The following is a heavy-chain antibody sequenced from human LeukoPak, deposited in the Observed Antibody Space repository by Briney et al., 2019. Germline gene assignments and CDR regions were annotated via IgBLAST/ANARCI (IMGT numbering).Heavy chain of an antibody. V-gene: IGHV4-4*07. D-gene: IGHD6-13*01. CDR1: GGSIGNYF. Sequence: SETLSLTCTVSGGSIGNYFWNWVRQPAGKGLEWIGRIYTSGTTNYNPSLKSRVTMSVSTSNNQFSLKLSSVNAADMAVYFCARRGEAAAKGGRYFDQWGQGTLVTVSS. CDR3: ARRGEAAAKGGRYFDQ. CDR2: IYTSGTT. J-gene: IGHJ4*02.